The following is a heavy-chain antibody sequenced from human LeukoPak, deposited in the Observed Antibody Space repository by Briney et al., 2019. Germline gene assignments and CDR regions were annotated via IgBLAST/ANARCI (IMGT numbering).Heavy chain of an antibody. J-gene: IGHJ4*02. CDR2: ISDIGSI. CDR3: ARENSSSSRAFDY. D-gene: IGHD6-6*01. CDR1: GGSISSYY. V-gene: IGHV4-59*12. Sequence: SETLSLTCTVSGGSISSYYWSWIRQPPGKGLEWIAYISDIGSINYNPSLKSRVTMSVDTSKNQFSLKLNSMTAADTAVYYCARENSSSSRAFDYWGQGTLVTVSS.